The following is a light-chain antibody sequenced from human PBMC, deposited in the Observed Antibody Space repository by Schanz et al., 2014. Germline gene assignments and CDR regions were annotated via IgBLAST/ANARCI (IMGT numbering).Light chain of an antibody. J-gene: IGLJ3*02. CDR3: QSYDSRLSGWV. CDR2: EVS. V-gene: IGLV2-8*01. Sequence: QSALTQPPSASGSPGQSVTISCTGTSSDVGGYEYVSWYQQHPGKAPKLVAYEVSKRPSGVPDRFSASKSGNTASLTVSGLQAEDEADYYCQSYDSRLSGWVFGGGTKLTVL. CDR1: SSDVGGYEY.